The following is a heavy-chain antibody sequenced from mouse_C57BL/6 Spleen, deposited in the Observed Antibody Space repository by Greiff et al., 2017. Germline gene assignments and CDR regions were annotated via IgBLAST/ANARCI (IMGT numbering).Heavy chain of an antibody. V-gene: IGHV1-81*01. CDR3: ARESSYWYFDV. D-gene: IGHD1-1*01. CDR1: GYTFTSYG. Sequence: QVQLKESGAELARPGASVKLSCKASGYTFTSYGISWVKQRPGQGLEWIGEIYPRSGNTYYNEKFKGKATLTADKSSSTAYMELRSLTSEASAVYFCARESSYWYFDVWGTGTTVTVSS. CDR2: IYPRSGNT. J-gene: IGHJ1*03.